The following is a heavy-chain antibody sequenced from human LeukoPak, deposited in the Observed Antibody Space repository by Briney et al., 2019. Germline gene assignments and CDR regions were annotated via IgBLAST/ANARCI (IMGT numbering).Heavy chain of an antibody. V-gene: IGHV3-21*01. CDR1: GFTFSSYS. Sequence: GGSLRLSCAASGFTFSSYSMNWVRQAPGKGLEWVSSISSSSSYIYYAGSVKGRFTISRDNAKNSLYLQMNSLRAEDTAVYYCARVRALATSDYWGQGTLVTVSS. J-gene: IGHJ4*02. CDR3: ARVRALATSDY. CDR2: ISSSSSYI.